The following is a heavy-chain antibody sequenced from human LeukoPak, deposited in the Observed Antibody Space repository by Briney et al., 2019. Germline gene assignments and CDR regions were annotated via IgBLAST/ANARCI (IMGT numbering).Heavy chain of an antibody. CDR1: GYTFTSYG. Sequence: GASVKVSCKASGYTFTSYGISWVRQAPGQGLEWMGWIGAYNGNTNYAQKLQGRVTMTTDTSTSTAYMELRSLRSDDTAVYYCARVPPQWLVTYYYGMDVWGQGTTVTVSS. V-gene: IGHV1-18*01. CDR3: ARVPPQWLVTYYYGMDV. D-gene: IGHD6-19*01. CDR2: IGAYNGNT. J-gene: IGHJ6*02.